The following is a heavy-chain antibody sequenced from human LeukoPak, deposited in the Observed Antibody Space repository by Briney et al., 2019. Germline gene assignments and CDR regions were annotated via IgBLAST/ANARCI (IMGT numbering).Heavy chain of an antibody. Sequence: GGSLRLSCAASGFTFSSNAMNWVRQAPGKGLEWVSAISGSGGSTYYADSVKGRFTISRDNSKNTLYLQMNSLRAEDTAVYYCASKPLYSSGWYNDYWGQGTLVTVSS. J-gene: IGHJ4*02. CDR1: GFTFSSNA. CDR2: ISGSGGST. V-gene: IGHV3-23*01. CDR3: ASKPLYSSGWYNDY. D-gene: IGHD6-19*01.